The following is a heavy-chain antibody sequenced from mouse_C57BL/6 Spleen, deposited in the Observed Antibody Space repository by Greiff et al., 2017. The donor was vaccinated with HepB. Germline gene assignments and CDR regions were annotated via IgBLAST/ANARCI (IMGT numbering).Heavy chain of an antibody. CDR2: ISNGGGST. CDR3: ARPIPPGAMDY. V-gene: IGHV5-12*01. D-gene: IGHD5-1-1*01. CDR1: GFTFSDYY. Sequence: EVKLVESGGGLVQPGGSLKLSCAASGFTFSDYYMYWVRQTPEKRLEWVAYISNGGGSTYYPDTVKGRFTISRDNAKNTLYLQMSRLKSEDTAMYYCARPIPPGAMDYWGQGTSVTVSS. J-gene: IGHJ4*01.